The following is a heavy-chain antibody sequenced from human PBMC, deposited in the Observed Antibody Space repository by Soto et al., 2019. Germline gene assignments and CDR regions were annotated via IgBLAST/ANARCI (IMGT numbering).Heavy chain of an antibody. J-gene: IGHJ6*03. CDR1: GVSISSYY. Sequence: SETLSLTCTVSGVSISSYYWSWIRQPPGKGLEWVGYIYYSGSTNYNPSLKSRVTISVDTSKNQFSLKLSSVTAADTAVYYCARHPYDYYYYYYMDVWGKGTTVTVSS. D-gene: IGHD3-16*01. V-gene: IGHV4-59*08. CDR3: ARHPYDYYYYYYMDV. CDR2: IYYSGST.